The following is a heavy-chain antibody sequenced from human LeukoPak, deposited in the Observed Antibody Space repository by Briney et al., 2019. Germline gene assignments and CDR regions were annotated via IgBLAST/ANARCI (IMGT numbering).Heavy chain of an antibody. D-gene: IGHD5-12*01. Sequence: SVKVSCKASGGTFSSYAISWVRQAPGQGLEWMGGIIPIFGTANYAQKFQGRVTITADESTSTAYMELSSLRSEDTAVYYCARDLEGIVATSGLYYYYMDVWGKGTTVTVSS. CDR1: GGTFSSYA. V-gene: IGHV1-69*13. CDR2: IIPIFGTA. J-gene: IGHJ6*03. CDR3: ARDLEGIVATSGLYYYYMDV.